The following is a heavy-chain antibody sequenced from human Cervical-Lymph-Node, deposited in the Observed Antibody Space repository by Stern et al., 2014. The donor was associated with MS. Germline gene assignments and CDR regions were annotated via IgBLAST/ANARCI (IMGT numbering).Heavy chain of an antibody. D-gene: IGHD2-2*01. J-gene: IGHJ6*02. CDR1: GFTFSRYW. V-gene: IGHV3-7*01. CDR2: IKADGSEQ. CDR3: ARRVLVAMGGYPKTLDV. Sequence: EMQLVESGGVLVQPGGSLKLSCAASGFTFSRYWMTWVRQAPGKGLEWVANIKADGSEQYYVASVTGRLTTSRDTAKNSPYLQMNSLRAEDTAVYYCARRVLVAMGGYPKTLDVWGRGTTVTVSS.